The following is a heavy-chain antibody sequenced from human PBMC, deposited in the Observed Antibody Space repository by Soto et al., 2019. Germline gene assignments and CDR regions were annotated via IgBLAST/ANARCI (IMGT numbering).Heavy chain of an antibody. V-gene: IGHV3-30-3*01. D-gene: IGHD5-12*01. CDR1: GFTFSDYA. J-gene: IGHJ4*02. CDR3: ASVRDGYTLWGPFDY. CDR2: ISYDGSNR. Sequence: QVQLVESGGGVVQPGRSLRLSCAASGFTFSDYAMHWVRQAPGKGLEWVAVISYDGSNRYYADSVKGRVTISRDNSKNTLYLQMSSLRAEDTAIYYCASVRDGYTLWGPFDYWGQGTLVTVSS.